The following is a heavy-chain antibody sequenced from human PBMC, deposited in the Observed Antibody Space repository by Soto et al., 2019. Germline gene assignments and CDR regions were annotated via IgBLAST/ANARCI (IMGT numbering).Heavy chain of an antibody. CDR2: IKIKTDGGTT. J-gene: IGHJ6*02. V-gene: IGHV3-15*01. CDR3: TTTYGMDV. CDR1: GFTFSNAW. Sequence: EVQLVESGGGLVKPGGSLRLSCAASGFTFSNAWMSWVRQAPGKGLEWVGRIKIKTDGGTTDYAAPVKGRFTISRDDSKNTLYLQMNSLKTEDTAVYYCTTTYGMDVWGQGTTVTVSS.